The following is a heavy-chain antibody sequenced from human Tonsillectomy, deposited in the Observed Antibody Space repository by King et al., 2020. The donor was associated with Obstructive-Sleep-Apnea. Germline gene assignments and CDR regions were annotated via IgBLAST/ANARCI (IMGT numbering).Heavy chain of an antibody. CDR2: INTNTGNP. D-gene: IGHD3-10*01. CDR3: ARVLLWFGELLSPKYYYYYGMDV. CDR1: GYTFTSYA. V-gene: IGHV7-4-1*02. Sequence: QLVQSGSELKKPGASVKVSCKASGYTFTSYAMNWVRQAPGQGLEWMGWINTNTGNPTYAQGFTGRFFFSLDTSVSTAYLQISSLKAEDTAVYYCARVLLWFGELLSPKYYYYYGMDVWGQGTTVTVSS. J-gene: IGHJ6*02.